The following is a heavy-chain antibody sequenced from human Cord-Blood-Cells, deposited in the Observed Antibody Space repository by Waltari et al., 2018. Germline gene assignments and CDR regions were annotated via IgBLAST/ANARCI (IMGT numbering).Heavy chain of an antibody. CDR3: ASRSGYEYYFDY. CDR2: IYSGGSK. Sequence: EVQLVETGGGLIQPGGSLRLSCAASGFTVSSNYMSWVRQAPGKGLEWVSVIYSGGSKDYADSVKGRFTISRDNSKNTLYLQMNSLRAEDTAVYYCASRSGYEYYFDYWGQGTLVTVSS. CDR1: GFTVSSNY. D-gene: IGHD5-12*01. J-gene: IGHJ4*02. V-gene: IGHV3-53*02.